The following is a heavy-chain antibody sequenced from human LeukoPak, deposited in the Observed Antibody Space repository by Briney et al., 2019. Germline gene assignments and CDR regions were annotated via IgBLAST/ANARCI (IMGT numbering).Heavy chain of an antibody. D-gene: IGHD2-2*01. Sequence: GGSLRLSCAASGFTFSNYWMSWVRQAPGKGLEWVGNINPDGSEKYFVDSMKGRFTISRDNAKNSLYLQMNSLRAEDTAVYYCARLYCSSTSCYSIDYYYGMDVWGQGTTVTVSS. CDR3: ARLYCSSTSCYSIDYYYGMDV. V-gene: IGHV3-7*01. CDR2: INPDGSEK. CDR1: GFTFSNYW. J-gene: IGHJ6*02.